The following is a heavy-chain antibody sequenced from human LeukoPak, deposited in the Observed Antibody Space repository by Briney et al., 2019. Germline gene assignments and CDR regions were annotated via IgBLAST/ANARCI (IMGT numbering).Heavy chain of an antibody. CDR2: ITDSAGST. D-gene: IGHD3-10*01. J-gene: IGHJ4*02. Sequence: GGSLRLSCAASGFTFSSYAMSWVRQASGEGLEWVSAITDSAGSTYHADSVKGRFTISRDNSKNTLYLQMNSLRAEDTAVYYCAKGSSGSRPYYFHYWGQGTLVTVSS. V-gene: IGHV3-23*01. CDR1: GFTFSSYA. CDR3: AKGSSGSRPYYFHY.